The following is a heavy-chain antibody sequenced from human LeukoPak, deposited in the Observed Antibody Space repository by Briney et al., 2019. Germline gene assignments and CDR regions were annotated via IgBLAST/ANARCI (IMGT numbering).Heavy chain of an antibody. D-gene: IGHD6-13*01. CDR2: ISVSGDST. J-gene: IGHJ4*02. CDR3: AKFIGSSWSGSYFDY. V-gene: IGHV3-23*01. CDR1: GFTFSRFA. Sequence: GGSLRLSCAASGFTFSRFAMSWVRQAPGKGLEWVSVISVSGDSTYYADSVKGRFTISRDNSKNTLYLRMNSLRAEDTAVYYWAKFIGSSWSGSYFDYWGQGTLVTVSS.